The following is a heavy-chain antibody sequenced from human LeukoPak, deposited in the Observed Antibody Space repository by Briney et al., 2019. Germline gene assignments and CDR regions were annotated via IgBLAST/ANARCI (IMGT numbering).Heavy chain of an antibody. CDR1: GFTFSSYS. CDR3: ARDYYDSSGYFLYNWFDP. D-gene: IGHD3-22*01. Sequence: PGGSLRLSCAASGFTFSSYSMNWVRQAPGKGLEWVSSISSSSSYIYYADSVKGRFTISRDNAKNSLYLQMNSLRAEDTAVYYCARDYYDSSGYFLYNWFDPWGQGTLVTVSS. CDR2: ISSSSSYI. V-gene: IGHV3-21*01. J-gene: IGHJ5*02.